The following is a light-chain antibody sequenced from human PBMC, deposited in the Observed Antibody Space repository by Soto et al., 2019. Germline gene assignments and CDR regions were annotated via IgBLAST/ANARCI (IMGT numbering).Light chain of an antibody. CDR3: HQYGSSQT. J-gene: IGKJ1*01. CDR1: QSVSSSY. V-gene: IGKV3-20*01. Sequence: EIVLTQSPGTLSLSPGERATLSCRASQSVSSSYLAWYKQKPGQAPRLLIYGASSRATGIPDRFSGSGSGTDFTLTIRRLEPEDFAVYYCHQYGSSQTFGQGTKLDIK. CDR2: GAS.